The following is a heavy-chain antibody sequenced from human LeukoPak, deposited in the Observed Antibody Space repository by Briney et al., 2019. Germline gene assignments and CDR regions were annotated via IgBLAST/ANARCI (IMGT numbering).Heavy chain of an antibody. CDR3: ARGSRPVYNLLTGKRYFDY. V-gene: IGHV1-18*01. J-gene: IGHJ4*02. CDR1: GYTFTSYG. CDR2: ISAYNGNT. Sequence: ASVKVSCKASGYTFTSYGINWVRQAPGQGPEWMGWISAYNGNTKYAQNLQGRVTMTTDTSTSTAYMELRSLRSDDTAVYYCARGSRPVYNLLTGKRYFDYWGQGTLLTVSS. D-gene: IGHD3-9*01.